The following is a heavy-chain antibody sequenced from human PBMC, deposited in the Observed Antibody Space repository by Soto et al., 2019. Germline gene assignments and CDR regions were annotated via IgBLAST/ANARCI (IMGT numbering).Heavy chain of an antibody. J-gene: IGHJ5*02. Sequence: QVPLVQSGAEVKKPGSSVTVSCKDSGGTFSSYAIHWVRQAPGQGREWRGGIIPMYGPAKYAQRIQGRVTITADESTTTVYVELTSLTSQDPAFYYCARVTSMVRGVIDDWFDPWGHGTLVTVSS. D-gene: IGHD3-10*01. CDR3: ARVTSMVRGVIDDWFDP. CDR2: IIPMYGPA. V-gene: IGHV1-69*01. CDR1: GGTFSSYA.